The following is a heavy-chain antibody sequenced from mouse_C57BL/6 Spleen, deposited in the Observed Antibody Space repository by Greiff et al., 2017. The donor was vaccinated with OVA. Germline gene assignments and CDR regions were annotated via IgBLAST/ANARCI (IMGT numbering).Heavy chain of an antibody. CDR1: GYTFTSYW. CDR3: ARGVVDY. CDR2: IDPSDSYT. V-gene: IGHV1-50*01. J-gene: IGHJ4*01. Sequence: VQLQQPGAELVKPGASVKLSCKASGYTFTSYWMQWVKQRPGQGLEWIGEIDPSDSYTNYNQKFKGKATLTVDTSSSTAYMQLSSLTSEDSAVYYCARGVVDYWGQGTSVTVSS.